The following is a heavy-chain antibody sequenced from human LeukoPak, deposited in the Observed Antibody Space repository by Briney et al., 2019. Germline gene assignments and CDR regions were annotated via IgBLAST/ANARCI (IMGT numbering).Heavy chain of an antibody. Sequence: GASVNVSCKPSVYTFTNYGISWVRQAPGQGLEWMGWISAYNGDTDFAQKLQGRVTLTTDTSTSTAYMELRSLRSDDTAVYYCARDNQGLVGCWGQGTLVTVSS. V-gene: IGHV1-18*01. CDR3: ARDNQGLVGC. CDR1: VYTFTNYG. J-gene: IGHJ4*02. CDR2: ISAYNGDT. D-gene: IGHD1-26*01.